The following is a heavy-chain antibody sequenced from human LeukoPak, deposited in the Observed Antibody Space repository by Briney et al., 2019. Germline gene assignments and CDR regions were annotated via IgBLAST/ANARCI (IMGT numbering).Heavy chain of an antibody. V-gene: IGHV3-23*01. CDR2: ITADAGST. Sequence: PGGSLRLSCAASGFTFSNYAMSWVRQAPGKGLECVSLITADAGSTYYADSVKGRFTISRGNSQNTLYLQMNSLTVEDTAVYYCAKDYGWESFPFDYWGQGTLVTVSS. J-gene: IGHJ4*02. CDR3: AKDYGWESFPFDY. D-gene: IGHD3-10*01. CDR1: GFTFSNYA.